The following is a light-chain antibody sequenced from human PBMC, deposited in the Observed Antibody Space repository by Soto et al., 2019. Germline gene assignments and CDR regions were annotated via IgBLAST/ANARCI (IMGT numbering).Light chain of an antibody. CDR2: DVS. Sequence: QSALTQPASVSGSPGQSITISCTGTNSDVGGYNYVSWYQQHPGKAPKLMIYDVSNRPSGVSNRFSGSKSGNTASLTISGLLAEDEADYYCSSYAKSDSWVFGGGTQLTVL. V-gene: IGLV2-14*01. J-gene: IGLJ3*02. CDR1: NSDVGGYNY. CDR3: SSYAKSDSWV.